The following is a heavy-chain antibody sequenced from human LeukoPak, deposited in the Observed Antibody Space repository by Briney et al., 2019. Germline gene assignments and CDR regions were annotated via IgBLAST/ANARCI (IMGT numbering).Heavy chain of an antibody. CDR1: GGTFSSYA. V-gene: IGHV1-69*13. CDR2: IIPIFGTA. Sequence: GASVKVSCKASGGTFSSYAISWVRQAPGQGLEWMGGIIPIFGTANYAQKFQGRVTITADESTSTAYMELSSLRSEDTAVYYCARVSSGWFRDDAFDIWGQGTMVTVSS. J-gene: IGHJ3*02. D-gene: IGHD6-19*01. CDR3: ARVSSGWFRDDAFDI.